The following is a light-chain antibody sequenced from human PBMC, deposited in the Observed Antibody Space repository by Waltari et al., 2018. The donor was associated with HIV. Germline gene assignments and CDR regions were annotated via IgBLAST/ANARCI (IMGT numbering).Light chain of an antibody. CDR2: NVN. CDR1: SSYVDTF. V-gene: IGLV2-11*01. J-gene: IGLJ1*01. CDR3: CSHAGNFIFA. Sequence: QSALTQPHSVSGSPGQSLTISCTGTSSYVDTFVSWYQQHPGQAPQVIIYNVNNRPSGVPDRFSVSKSGNTAFLTISGLQAEDEAEYHCCSHAGNFIFAFGTGTKVTVL.